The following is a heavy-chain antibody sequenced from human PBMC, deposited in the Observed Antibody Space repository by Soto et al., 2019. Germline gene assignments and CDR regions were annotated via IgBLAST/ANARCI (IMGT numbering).Heavy chain of an antibody. J-gene: IGHJ6*02. D-gene: IGHD6-19*01. Sequence: ASVKVSCKASGGTFSSYAISWVRQAPGQGLEWMGGIIPIFGTANYAQKFQGRVTITADKSTSTAYMELSSLRSEDTAVYYCARSEQWLARTYYYYGMDVWGQGTTVTVSS. CDR1: GGTFSSYA. CDR2: IIPIFGTA. CDR3: ARSEQWLARTYYYYGMDV. V-gene: IGHV1-69*06.